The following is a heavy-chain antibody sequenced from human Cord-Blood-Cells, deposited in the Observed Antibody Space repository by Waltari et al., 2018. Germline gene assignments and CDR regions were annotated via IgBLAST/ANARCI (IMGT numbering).Heavy chain of an antibody. Sequence: EVQLVESGGGLVQPGGSLRLSCAASGFPFSSYWMSWVRQAPGEGVVGVANIKQDGSEKYYVDSVKGRFTISRDNAKNSLYLQMNSLRAEDTAVYYCARRGPEPRYFDYWGQGTLVTVSS. CDR3: ARRGPEPRYFDY. V-gene: IGHV3-7*01. CDR1: GFPFSSYW. CDR2: IKQDGSEK. D-gene: IGHD3-16*01. J-gene: IGHJ4*02.